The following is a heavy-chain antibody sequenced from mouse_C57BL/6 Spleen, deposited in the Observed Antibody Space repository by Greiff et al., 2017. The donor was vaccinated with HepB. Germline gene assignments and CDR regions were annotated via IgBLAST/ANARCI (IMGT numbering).Heavy chain of an antibody. Sequence: GGGLVQPKGSLKLSCAASGFSFNTYAMNWVRQAPGKGLEWVARIRSKSNNYATYYADSVKDRFTISRDDSESMLYLQMNNLKTEDTAMYYCVRGYDYGDWYFDVWGTGTTVTVSS. CDR2: IRSKSNNYAT. CDR3: VRGYDYGDWYFDV. D-gene: IGHD2-4*01. CDR1: GFSFNTYA. V-gene: IGHV10-1*01. J-gene: IGHJ1*03.